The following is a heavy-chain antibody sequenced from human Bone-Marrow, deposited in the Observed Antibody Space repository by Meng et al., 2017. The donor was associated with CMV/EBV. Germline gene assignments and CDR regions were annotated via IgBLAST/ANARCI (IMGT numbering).Heavy chain of an antibody. D-gene: IGHD3-3*02. CDR3: VRGISYYFDY. CDR1: GFTFSDYY. CDR2: ISNSPTTI. J-gene: IGHJ4*02. V-gene: IGHV3-11*04. Sequence: GGSLRLSCAASGFTFSDYYMSWIRQAPGKGLEWVSYISNSPTTIHYADSVKGRFTISRDNAKNSLYLQMNSLSAEDTAVYYCVRGISYYFDYWGQGALVTVSS.